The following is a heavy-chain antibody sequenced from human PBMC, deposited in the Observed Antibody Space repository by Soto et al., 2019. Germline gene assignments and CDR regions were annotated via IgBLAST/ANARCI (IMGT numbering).Heavy chain of an antibody. CDR1: GGSISSGGYS. J-gene: IGHJ4*02. V-gene: IGHV4-30-2*01. CDR3: ARGGLLPDY. D-gene: IGHD6-19*01. Sequence: PSETLSLTCAVSGGSISSGGYSWSWIRQPPGKGLEWIGYISHSGSTYYNPSLESRVTISVDRSKNQFSLKLSSVTAADTAVYYCARGGLLPDYWGQGTLVTVSS. CDR2: ISHSGST.